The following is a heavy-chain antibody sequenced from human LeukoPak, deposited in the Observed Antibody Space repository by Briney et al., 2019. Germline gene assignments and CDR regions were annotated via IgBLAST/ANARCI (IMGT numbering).Heavy chain of an antibody. V-gene: IGHV3-7*03. D-gene: IGHD3-10*01. J-gene: IGHJ4*02. Sequence: GGSLRLSCAASGFTFSSYWMSWVRQAPGKGLEWVANIKQDGSEKYYVDSVKGRFTISRDNAKNSLYLQMNSLRAEDTALYYCARDKEITMVRGVSRPFDYWGQGTLVTVSS. CDR3: ARDKEITMVRGVSRPFDY. CDR1: GFTFSSYW. CDR2: IKQDGSEK.